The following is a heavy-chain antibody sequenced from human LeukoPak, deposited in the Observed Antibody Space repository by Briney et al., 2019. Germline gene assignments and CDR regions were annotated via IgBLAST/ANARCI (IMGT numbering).Heavy chain of an antibody. CDR3: AKWGSYSSSWYEDY. CDR1: GFTVSSNY. J-gene: IGHJ4*02. V-gene: IGHV3-53*01. D-gene: IGHD6-13*01. CDR2: IYSGGST. Sequence: PGGSLRLSCAASGFTVSSNYMSWVRQAPGKGLEGVSVIYSGGSTYYADSVKGRFTISRDNSKNTLYLQMNSLRAEDTAVYYCAKWGSYSSSWYEDYWGQGTLVTVSS.